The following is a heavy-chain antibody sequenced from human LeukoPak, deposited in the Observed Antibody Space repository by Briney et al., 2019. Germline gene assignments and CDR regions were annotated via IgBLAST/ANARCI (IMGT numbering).Heavy chain of an antibody. D-gene: IGHD2-2*01. CDR3: ARALKTCSSTSCYNFDY. Sequence: PGGSLRLSCAASGFTFSSYWMSWVRQAPGKGLEWVANIKQDGSEKYYVDSVKGRFTISRDNAKNSLYLQMNSLRAEDTAVYYCARALKTCSSTSCYNFDYWGQGTLVTVSS. CDR1: GFTFSSYW. J-gene: IGHJ4*02. V-gene: IGHV3-7*01. CDR2: IKQDGSEK.